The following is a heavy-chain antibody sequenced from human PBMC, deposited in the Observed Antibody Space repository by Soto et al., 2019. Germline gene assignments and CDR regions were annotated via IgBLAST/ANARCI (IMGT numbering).Heavy chain of an antibody. V-gene: IGHV4-4*02. CDR1: GGSISSSNW. D-gene: IGHD3-22*01. Sequence: SETLSLTCAVSGGSISSSNWWSWVRQPPGKGLEWIGEIYHSGSTNYNPSLKSRVTISVDKSKNQFSLKLSSVTAADTAVYYCASRPTFYDSSGYYFDYWGQGTLVTVS. CDR2: IYHSGST. CDR3: ASRPTFYDSSGYYFDY. J-gene: IGHJ4*02.